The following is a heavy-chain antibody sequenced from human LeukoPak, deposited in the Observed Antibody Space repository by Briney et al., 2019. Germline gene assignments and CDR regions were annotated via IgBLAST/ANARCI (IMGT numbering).Heavy chain of an antibody. V-gene: IGHV3-53*01. CDR3: AREGNYYDMDV. CDR1: GFTFSSYG. CDR2: IFSGGTT. Sequence: GRSLRLSCAASGFTFSSYGMHWVRQAPGKGLEWVSVIFSGGTTYYADSVKGRLTISRDNSKNTLYLQMNSLRAEDTAVYYCAREGNYYDMDVWGQGTTVTVSS. J-gene: IGHJ6*02.